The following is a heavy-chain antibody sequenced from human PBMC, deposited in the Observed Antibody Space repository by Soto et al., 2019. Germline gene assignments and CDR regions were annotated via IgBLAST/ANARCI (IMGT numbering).Heavy chain of an antibody. CDR3: ARLDGNSYDSSGYYYYYYGMDV. CDR1: GFTFSDYY. D-gene: IGHD3-22*01. CDR2: ISSSGSTI. J-gene: IGHJ6*02. V-gene: IGHV3-11*01. Sequence: QVQLVESGGGLVKPGGSLRLSCAASGFTFSDYYRSWIRQAPGKGLEWVSYISSSGSTIYYADSVKGRFTISRDNAKNSLYLQMNSLRAEDTAVYYCARLDGNSYDSSGYYYYYYGMDVWGQGTTVTVSS.